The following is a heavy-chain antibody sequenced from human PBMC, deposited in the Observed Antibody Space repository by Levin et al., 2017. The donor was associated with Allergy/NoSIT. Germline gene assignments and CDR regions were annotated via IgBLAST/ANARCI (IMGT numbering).Heavy chain of an antibody. CDR3: ARHGVVPAANYFDY. V-gene: IGHV4-39*01. D-gene: IGHD2-2*01. CDR2: IYYSGST. CDR1: GGSISSSSYY. J-gene: IGHJ4*02. Sequence: SETLSLTCTVSGGSISSSSYYWGWIRQPPGKGLEWIGSIYYSGSTYYNPSLKSRVTISVDTSKNQFSLKLSSVTAADTAVYYCARHGVVPAANYFDYWGQGTLVTVSS.